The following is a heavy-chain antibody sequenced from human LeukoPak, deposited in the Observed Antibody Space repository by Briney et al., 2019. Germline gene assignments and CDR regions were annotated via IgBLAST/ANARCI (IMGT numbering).Heavy chain of an antibody. CDR3: ARDAETYYYDSSGQEYFQH. D-gene: IGHD3-22*01. V-gene: IGHV3-23*01. J-gene: IGHJ1*01. CDR2: ISGSGGST. Sequence: GGSLRLSCAASGFTFSSYAMSWVRQAPGKGLEWVSAISGSGGSTYYADSVKGRFTISRDNSKNTLYLQMNSLRAEDTAVYYCARDAETYYYDSSGQEYFQHWGQGTLVTVSS. CDR1: GFTFSSYA.